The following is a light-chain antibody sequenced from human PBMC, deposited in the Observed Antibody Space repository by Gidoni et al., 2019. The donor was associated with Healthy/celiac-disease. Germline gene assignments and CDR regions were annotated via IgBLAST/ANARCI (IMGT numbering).Light chain of an antibody. Sequence: SYELTQPPSVSVSPGQTASITCSGDKLKNKYACWYHQKPGQSPEVVIYEDNKRPSGIPERFSGSNSGNTATLTISGTQAMDEADYYWQAWDSSFVVFGGGTKLTVL. J-gene: IGLJ2*01. V-gene: IGLV3-1*01. CDR1: KLKNKY. CDR2: EDN. CDR3: QAWDSSFVV.